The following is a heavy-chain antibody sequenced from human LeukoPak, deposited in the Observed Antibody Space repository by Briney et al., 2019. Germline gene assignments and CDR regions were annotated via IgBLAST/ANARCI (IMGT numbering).Heavy chain of an antibody. J-gene: IGHJ4*02. V-gene: IGHV1-18*01. Sequence: GASVKVSCKASGYTFTSYGISWVRQAPGQGLEWMGWISAYNGNTNYARKLQGRVTMTTDTSTSTAYMELRSLRSDDTAVYYCARVSYYGLVYYFDYWGQGTLVTVSS. D-gene: IGHD3-10*01. CDR2: ISAYNGNT. CDR3: ARVSYYGLVYYFDY. CDR1: GYTFTSYG.